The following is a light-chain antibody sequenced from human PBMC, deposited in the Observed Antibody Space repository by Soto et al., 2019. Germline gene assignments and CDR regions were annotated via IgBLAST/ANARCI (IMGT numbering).Light chain of an antibody. Sequence: EIVFTKSPVTLSVSPGEGATLSCRASQSVGSNLAWYQQKSGQAPRLLMYAASTRATGIPARFSGSGSGTEFTLTITSLQSEDFAVYFCQQYNNWPPWTFGQGTKVDNK. CDR2: AAS. J-gene: IGKJ1*01. V-gene: IGKV3-15*01. CDR1: QSVGSN. CDR3: QQYNNWPPWT.